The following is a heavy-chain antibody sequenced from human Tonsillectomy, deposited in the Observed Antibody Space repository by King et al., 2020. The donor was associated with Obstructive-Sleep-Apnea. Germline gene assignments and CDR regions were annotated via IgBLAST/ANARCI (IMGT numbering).Heavy chain of an antibody. Sequence: QLQESGPGPVKPSETLSLTCTVSGGSISSSSYYWGWIRQPPGKGLEWIGSIYYSGSTYYNPSLKSRVTISIDTSKNQFSLKLSSVTAADTAVYYCAQPSGEVEYQLLFSPDNWFDPGGQGTLVTVSS. D-gene: IGHD2-2*01. CDR2: IYYSGST. V-gene: IGHV4-39*07. CDR1: GGSISSSSYY. J-gene: IGHJ5*02. CDR3: AQPSGEVEYQLLFSPDNWFDP.